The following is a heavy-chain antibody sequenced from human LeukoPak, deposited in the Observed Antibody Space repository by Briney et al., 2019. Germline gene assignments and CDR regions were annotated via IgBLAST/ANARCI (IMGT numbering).Heavy chain of an antibody. CDR2: INTHTGRP. CDR3: ARLYSDLLTGPGY. D-gene: IGHD3-9*01. Sequence: ASVRVSCKASGYTFTTYALTWVRQAPGQGLEWMGWINTHTGRPSYAQDFTGRFVFSLDSSVSTASLQISRLQTGDTAVYYCARLYSDLLTGPGYWGQGTLLTVSS. CDR1: GYTFTTYA. V-gene: IGHV7-4-1*02. J-gene: IGHJ4*02.